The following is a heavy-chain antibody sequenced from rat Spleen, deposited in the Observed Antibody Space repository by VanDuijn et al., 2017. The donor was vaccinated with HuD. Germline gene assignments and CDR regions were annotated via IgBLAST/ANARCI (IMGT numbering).Heavy chain of an antibody. V-gene: IGHV3-1*01. J-gene: IGHJ4*01. D-gene: IGHD5-1*01. Sequence: EVQLQESGPGLVKPSQSLSLTCSVTDYSITTSYRWNWIRKFPGNKLEWIGHISYSGSSSYSPSLKGRISITRDTSKNQFFLQLNSVTTEDTATYYCTRGGSSYVMDAWVQGASVTVSS. CDR1: DYSITTSY. CDR3: TRGGSSYVMDA. CDR2: ISYSGSS.